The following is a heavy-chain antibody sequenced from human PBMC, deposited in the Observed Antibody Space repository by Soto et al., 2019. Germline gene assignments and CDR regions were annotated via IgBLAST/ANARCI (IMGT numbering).Heavy chain of an antibody. J-gene: IGHJ1*01. Sequence: SETLSLTCTVSGGSISSGGYYWSWIRQHPGKGLEWIGYIYYSGSTYYNPSLKSRVTISVDTSENQFSLKLSSVTAADTAVYYCARGYCSSTSCYAEYFQHWGQGTLVTVSS. CDR1: GGSISSGGYY. CDR2: IYYSGST. V-gene: IGHV4-31*03. CDR3: ARGYCSSTSCYAEYFQH. D-gene: IGHD2-2*01.